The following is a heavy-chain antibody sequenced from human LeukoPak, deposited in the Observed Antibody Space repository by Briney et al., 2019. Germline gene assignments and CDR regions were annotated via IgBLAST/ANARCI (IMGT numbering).Heavy chain of an antibody. Sequence: GASVKVSCKASGYTFTSYGISWVRQAPGQGLEWMGGIIPIFGTANYAQKFQGRVTITADKSTSTAYMELSSLRSEDTAVYYCARGSDCSGGSCYTYYYYMDVWGKGTTVTVSS. J-gene: IGHJ6*03. CDR2: IIPIFGTA. D-gene: IGHD2-15*01. CDR1: GYTFTSYG. CDR3: ARGSDCSGGSCYTYYYYMDV. V-gene: IGHV1-69*06.